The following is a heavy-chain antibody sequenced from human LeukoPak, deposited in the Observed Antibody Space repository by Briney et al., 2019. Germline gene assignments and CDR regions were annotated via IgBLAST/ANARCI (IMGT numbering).Heavy chain of an antibody. CDR2: INPNSGGT. CDR1: GYTFTGYY. V-gene: IGHV1-2*02. J-gene: IGHJ4*02. CDR3: ATYDSSGYYYFSFDY. Sequence: GASVKVSCKASGYTFTGYYMHWVRQAPGQGLEWMGWINPNSGGTNYAQKFQGRVTMTRDTSISTAYVELSRLRSDDTAVYYCATYDSSGYYYFSFDYWGQGTLVTVSS. D-gene: IGHD3-22*01.